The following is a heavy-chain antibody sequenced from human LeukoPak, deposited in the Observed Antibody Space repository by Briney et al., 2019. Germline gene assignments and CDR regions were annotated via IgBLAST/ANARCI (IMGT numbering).Heavy chain of an antibody. CDR1: GFTVSSNY. V-gene: IGHV3-7*03. J-gene: IGHJ3*02. Sequence: GGSLRLSCAASGFTVSSNYMSWVRQAPGKGLEWVANIKQDGSEKYYVDSVKGRFTISRDNAKNSLYLQMNSLRSDDTAVYYCASKWVTYYYNSSAYHYPTDVFDIWGQGTMVTVSS. CDR2: IKQDGSEK. CDR3: ASKWVTYYYNSSAYHYPTDVFDI. D-gene: IGHD3-22*01.